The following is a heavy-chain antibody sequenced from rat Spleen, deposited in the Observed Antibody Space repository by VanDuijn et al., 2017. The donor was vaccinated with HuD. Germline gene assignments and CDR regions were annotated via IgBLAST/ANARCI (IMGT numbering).Heavy chain of an antibody. CDR3: ARRYDFDY. D-gene: IGHD1-11*01. J-gene: IGHJ2*01. CDR2: ISTGGGST. CDR1: GFTFSDYY. V-gene: IGHV5-25*01. Sequence: EVQLVESDGGLVQPGRSLKLSCAASGFTFSDYYMAWVRQAPTKGLEWVAYISTGGGSTYYRDSVKGRLTISKDNAKSTLYLQMDSLRSEDTATYYCARRYDFDYWGQGVMVTVSS.